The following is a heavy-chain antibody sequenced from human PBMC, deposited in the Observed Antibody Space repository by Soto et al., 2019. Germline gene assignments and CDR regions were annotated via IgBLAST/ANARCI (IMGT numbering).Heavy chain of an antibody. J-gene: IGHJ3*01. Sequence: GGSLRLSCAASGLTFRNVWMTWVRQAPGKGLEWVGRIKSKVDGGTTDYAASVNGRYTMSRDDSKSTLYLQMNSLKTEDTAVYYCTTDRPFTGGGVITTWGQGTMVTVSS. CDR3: TTDRPFTGGGVITT. CDR2: IKSKVDGGTT. V-gene: IGHV3-15*01. CDR1: GLTFRNVW. D-gene: IGHD3-10*01.